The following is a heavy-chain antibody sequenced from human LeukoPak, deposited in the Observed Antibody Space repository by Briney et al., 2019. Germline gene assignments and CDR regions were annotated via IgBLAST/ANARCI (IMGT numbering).Heavy chain of an antibody. V-gene: IGHV3-74*01. CDR3: VRDSSLWFGDLPHLDY. Sequence: PGGSLRLSCAASGFTFSNHWMHWVRHAPGKGLVWVSRINNDGYTTSYADAVRGRFTISRDNAKNTLDLQMNSLRAEDTAVYYCVRDSSLWFGDLPHLDYWGQGTLVTVSS. CDR1: GFTFSNHW. CDR2: INNDGYTT. J-gene: IGHJ4*02. D-gene: IGHD3-10*01.